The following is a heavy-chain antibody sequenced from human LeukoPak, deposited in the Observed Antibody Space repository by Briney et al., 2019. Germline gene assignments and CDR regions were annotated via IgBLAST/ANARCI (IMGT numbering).Heavy chain of an antibody. CDR2: IWSDGSDK. CDR3: VKDAQRGFDYSNSLQN. J-gene: IGHJ1*01. CDR1: GFTFSHYG. V-gene: IGHV3-33*06. Sequence: QPGGSLRLSCAASGFTFSHYGTHWVRQAPGAGLEWVAVIWSDGSDKYYAKSVKGRFTISRDNSKNSLSLQMNSLRAEDTAVYYCVKDAQRGFDYSNSLQNWGQGILVTVSS. D-gene: IGHD4-11*01.